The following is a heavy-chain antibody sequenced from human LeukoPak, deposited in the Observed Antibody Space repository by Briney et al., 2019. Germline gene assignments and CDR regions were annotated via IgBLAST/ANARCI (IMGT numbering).Heavy chain of an antibody. D-gene: IGHD2-8*01. CDR1: GFTFDDYA. CDR3: AKGDRIGILRLEDGDAFDI. J-gene: IGHJ3*02. Sequence: GRSLRLSCVASGFTFDDYAMHWVRQAPGKGLEWVSGTSWNSGSIGYADSVKGRFTISRDNAKNSLYLQMNSLRAEDTALYYCAKGDRIGILRLEDGDAFDIWGQGTMVTVSS. V-gene: IGHV3-9*01. CDR2: TSWNSGSI.